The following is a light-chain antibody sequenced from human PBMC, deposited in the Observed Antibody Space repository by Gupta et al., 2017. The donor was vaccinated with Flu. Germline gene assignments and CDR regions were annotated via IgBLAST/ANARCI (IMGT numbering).Light chain of an antibody. J-gene: IGLJ3*02. V-gene: IGLV2-11*01. CDR2: DVS. Sequence: VTNSTTATAGDVGGDNFVSWYHQHPAKAHSLMIYDVSRRTAGAPGRFSASKAGNTASLTISGPQAEEAADYYGCSDAGSDTRVFGGGTKLTVL. CDR1: AGDVGGDNF. CDR3: CSDAGSDTRV.